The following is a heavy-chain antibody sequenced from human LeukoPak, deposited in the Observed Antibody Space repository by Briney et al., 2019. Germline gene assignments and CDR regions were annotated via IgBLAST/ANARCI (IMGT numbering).Heavy chain of an antibody. CDR1: GYTFTSYD. J-gene: IGHJ4*02. CDR2: MNPNSGNT. V-gene: IGHV1-8*01. CDR3: ARAAETTVVTLSY. D-gene: IGHD4-23*01. Sequence: ASVKVSCKASGYTFTSYDINWVRQATGQGLEWMGWMNPNSGNTGYAQNFQGRVTMTRNTSISTAYMELSSLRSEDTAVYYCARAAETTVVTLSYWGQGTLVTVSS.